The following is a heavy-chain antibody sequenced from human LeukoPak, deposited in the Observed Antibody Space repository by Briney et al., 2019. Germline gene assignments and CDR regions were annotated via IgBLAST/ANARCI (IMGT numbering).Heavy chain of an antibody. CDR2: IYYSGST. D-gene: IGHD6-13*01. V-gene: IGHV4-30-4*01. Sequence: SETLSLTCTVSGASISSGDYLWSWIRQPPGMGLEWIGNIYYSGSTNYNPSLKSRVTISVDTSKNQFSLKLSSVTAADTAVYYCARDASSSWNWFDPWGQGTLVTVSS. CDR1: GASISSGDYL. CDR3: ARDASSSWNWFDP. J-gene: IGHJ5*02.